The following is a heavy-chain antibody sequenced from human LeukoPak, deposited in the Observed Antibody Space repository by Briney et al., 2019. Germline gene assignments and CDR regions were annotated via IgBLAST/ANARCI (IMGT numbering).Heavy chain of an antibody. J-gene: IGHJ4*02. Sequence: SETLSLTCTVSGGSISSGSYYWSWIRQPPGKGLEWIGYIYYSGSTNYNPSLKSRVTISVDTSKNQFSLKLSSVTAADTAVYYCARGHSAADDYWGQGTLVTVSS. CDR1: GGSISSGSYY. V-gene: IGHV4-61*01. CDR3: ARGHSAADDY. D-gene: IGHD6-13*01. CDR2: IYYSGST.